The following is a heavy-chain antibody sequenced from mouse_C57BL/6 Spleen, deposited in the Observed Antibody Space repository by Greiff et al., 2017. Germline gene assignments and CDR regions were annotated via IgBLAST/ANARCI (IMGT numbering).Heavy chain of an antibody. CDR1: GYTFTSYW. D-gene: IGHD1-1*01. Sequence: QVHVKQPGAELVKPGASVKLSCKASGYTFTSYWMHWVKQRPGQGLEWIGMIHPNSGSTNYNEKFKSKATLTVDKSSSTAYMQLSSLTSEDSAVYYCARGSSYPYFDYWGQGTTLTVSS. CDR2: IHPNSGST. J-gene: IGHJ2*01. V-gene: IGHV1-64*01. CDR3: ARGSSYPYFDY.